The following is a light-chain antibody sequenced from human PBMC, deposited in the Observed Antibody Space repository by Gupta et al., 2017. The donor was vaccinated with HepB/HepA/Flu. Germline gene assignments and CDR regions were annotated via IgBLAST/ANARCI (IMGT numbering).Light chain of an antibody. CDR1: QSVEGR. CDR3: QQRDSCPIT. Sequence: IVLTQSPATLSLSPGVRTTLSCGASQSVEGRLAWYQQKPGQAPRLLIYDSSNRAAGVPARFSGSGFGTDFSLTITYLEPEDFAVYYCQQRDSCPITFGRGTQMESK. J-gene: IGKJ5*01. CDR2: DSS. V-gene: IGKV3-11*01.